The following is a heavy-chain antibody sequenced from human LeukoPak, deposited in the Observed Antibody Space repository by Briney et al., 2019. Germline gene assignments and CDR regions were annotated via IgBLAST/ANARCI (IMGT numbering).Heavy chain of an antibody. D-gene: IGHD3-22*01. CDR3: ATPGHYYDSSGYL. J-gene: IGHJ4*02. V-gene: IGHV1-69*05. CDR1: GGTFSSYA. Sequence: SVKVSCKASGGTFSSYAISWVRQAPGQGLEWMGGIIPIFGTANYAQKFQGRVTITTDESASTAYMELSSLRSEDTAVYYCATPGHYYDSSGYLWGQGTLVTVSS. CDR2: IIPIFGTA.